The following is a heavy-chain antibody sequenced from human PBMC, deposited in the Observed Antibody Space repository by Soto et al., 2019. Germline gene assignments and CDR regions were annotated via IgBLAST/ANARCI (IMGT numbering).Heavy chain of an antibody. CDR3: VRDLYGSGTSLRGWFDP. D-gene: IGHD3-10*01. V-gene: IGHV3-11*06. CDR1: GFTFSDYY. Sequence: QEQLLESGGGWVKPGGSLRLSCAASGFTFSDYYIAWIRQAPGKGLEWISYISSTGIYKRYADSVKGRFTIARDNANNSLVLQMNSLRADDTAVYYCVRDLYGSGTSLRGWFDPWGQGTLVTVSS. CDR2: ISSTGIYK. J-gene: IGHJ5*02.